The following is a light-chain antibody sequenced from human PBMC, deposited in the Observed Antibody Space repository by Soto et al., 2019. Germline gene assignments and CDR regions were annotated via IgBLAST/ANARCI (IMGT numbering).Light chain of an antibody. J-gene: IGKJ1*01. CDR1: QSINKW. CDR2: DAT. V-gene: IGKV1-5*01. CDR3: HQYDSYSPPWT. Sequence: DVQMTQSPSTLSASVGDRVTITCRASQSINKWLAWYQQKPGRAPKLLISDATSLESGVPSRFRGSGSGTELTLSISGLQPDDFATYYCHQYDSYSPPWTFGQGTKVEIK.